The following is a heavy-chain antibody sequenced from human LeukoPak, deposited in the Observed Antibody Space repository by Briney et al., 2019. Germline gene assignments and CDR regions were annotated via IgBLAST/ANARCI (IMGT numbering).Heavy chain of an antibody. CDR3: TRGRIAARAY. J-gene: IGHJ4*02. Sequence: PGGSLRLSCTASGFTFGDYAMSWVRQAPGKGLEWVGFIRSKAYGGTTEYAASVKGRFTISRDDSKSIAYLQMNSLKTEDTAVYYCTRGRIAARAYWGQGTLVTVSP. V-gene: IGHV3-49*04. D-gene: IGHD6-13*01. CDR2: IRSKAYGGTT. CDR1: GFTFGDYA.